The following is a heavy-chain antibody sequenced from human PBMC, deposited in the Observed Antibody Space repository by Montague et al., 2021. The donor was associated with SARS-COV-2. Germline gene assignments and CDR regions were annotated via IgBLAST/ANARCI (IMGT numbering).Heavy chain of an antibody. J-gene: IGHJ5*02. CDR1: GGSISSSTYY. CDR2: IYYSGST. CDR3: ARRPYYYDSSCQFDP. Sequence: SESHSLVYTVSGGSISSSTYYWGWIRQPPGKGLEWIASIYYSGSTYFNPSLKSRVAISIDTSKNQFSLKLSSVTAADTAVYYCARRPYYYDSSCQFDPWGQGILVTVSS. V-gene: IGHV4-39*07. D-gene: IGHD3-22*01.